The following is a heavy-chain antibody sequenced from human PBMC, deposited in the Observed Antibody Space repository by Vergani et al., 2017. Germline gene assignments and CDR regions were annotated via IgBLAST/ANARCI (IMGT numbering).Heavy chain of an antibody. J-gene: IGHJ4*02. CDR2: ISDSGGGT. D-gene: IGHD6-6*01. V-gene: IGHV3-23*01. CDR3: AKEGIGARLFDY. CDR1: GFTFSSYA. Sequence: EVQLLESGGGLVQPGGSLRLSCAASGFTFSSYAMSWVRQAPGKGLEWVSTISDSGGGTSYADSVKGRFTISRDNSKNTLFLQMNSLRVEDTAIYYCAKEGIGARLFDYWGQGTLVTVSS.